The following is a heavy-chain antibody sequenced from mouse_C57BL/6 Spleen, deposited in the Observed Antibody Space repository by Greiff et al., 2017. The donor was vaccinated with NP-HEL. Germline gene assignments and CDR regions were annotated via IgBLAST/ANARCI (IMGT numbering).Heavy chain of an antibody. D-gene: IGHD3-3*01. CDR2: IDPATGGT. CDR1: GYTFTDYE. CDR3: TREGRGYFDV. Sequence: VQLQQSGAELVRPGASVTLSCKASGYTFTDYEMHWVKQTPVHGLEWIGAIDPATGGTAYNQKFKGKAILTADKSSSTAYMELRSLTSEDSAVYYCTREGRGYFDVWGTGTTVTVSS. V-gene: IGHV1-15*01. J-gene: IGHJ1*03.